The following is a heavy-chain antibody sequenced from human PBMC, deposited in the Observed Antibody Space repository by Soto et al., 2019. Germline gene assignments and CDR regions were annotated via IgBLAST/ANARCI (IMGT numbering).Heavy chain of an antibody. D-gene: IGHD5-18*01. Sequence: ASVKVSCKASGGTFSSYAISWVRQAPGQGLEWMGGIIPIFGTANYAQKFQGRVTITADESTSTAYMELSSLRSEDTAVYYCARDRDRRDPRYSYGYYYYYGMDVWGQGTTVTVSS. J-gene: IGHJ6*02. V-gene: IGHV1-69*13. CDR3: ARDRDRRDPRYSYGYYYYYGMDV. CDR1: GGTFSSYA. CDR2: IIPIFGTA.